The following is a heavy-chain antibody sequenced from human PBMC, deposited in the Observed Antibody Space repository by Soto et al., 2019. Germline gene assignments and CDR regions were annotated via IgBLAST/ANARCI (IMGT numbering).Heavy chain of an antibody. CDR1: GFTFSGSA. CDR3: TRTFDGSDYCSPGFDY. D-gene: IGHD3-22*01. CDR2: IRRRAKNYAT. J-gene: IGHJ4*02. V-gene: IGHV3-73*01. Sequence: EVQLVESGGGLVQPGGSLKLSCAASGFTFSGSAMHWVRQASGKGLEWVGHIRRRAKNYATVYAASVTGSFIISRDDSKNTAYLQMNSLKTDDTAVYYCTRTFDGSDYCSPGFDYWGQGTLVTVSS.